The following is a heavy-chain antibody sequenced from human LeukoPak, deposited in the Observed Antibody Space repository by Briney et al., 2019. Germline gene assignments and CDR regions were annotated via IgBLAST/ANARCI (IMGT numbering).Heavy chain of an antibody. CDR3: AKLSAGAAFDY. V-gene: IGHV3-30*01. CDR1: GFPFSSYA. CDR2: MSYDGSNK. J-gene: IGHJ4*02. Sequence: GGSLRLSFAASGFPFSSYAMHWVRQAPGKGLEWVAVMSYDGSNKFYADSVKGRFTISRDNPKNTLYLQMNSLRAEDTAVYYCAKLSAGAAFDYWGQGTMVTVSS. D-gene: IGHD1-7*01.